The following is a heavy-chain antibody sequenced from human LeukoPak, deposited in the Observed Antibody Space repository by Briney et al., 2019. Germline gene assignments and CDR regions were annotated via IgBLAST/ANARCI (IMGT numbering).Heavy chain of an antibody. J-gene: IGHJ2*01. D-gene: IGHD4-17*01. CDR3: ARDSPTDWFFDL. V-gene: IGHV3-33*08. Sequence: GGSLRLSCAASGFTFSSYGMHWVRQAQGKGPEWVAVIWYDGSQKYYGDSVKGRFTISRDNSKNTLYLQMNSLRAEDTAVYYCARDSPTDWFFDLWGRGTLVTVSP. CDR1: GFTFSSYG. CDR2: IWYDGSQK.